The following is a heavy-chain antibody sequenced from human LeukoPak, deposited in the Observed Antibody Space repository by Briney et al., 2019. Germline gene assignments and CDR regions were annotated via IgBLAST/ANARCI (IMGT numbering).Heavy chain of an antibody. J-gene: IGHJ6*03. CDR1: GGSISSYY. Sequence: SETLSLTCTVSGGSISSYYWSWIRQPAGKGLEWIGRIYTSGSTNYNPSLKSRVTMSVDTSKNQFSLKLSSVTAADTAVYYCARDMRGYSYGYPYYYYYMDVWGKGTTVTVSS. CDR2: IYTSGST. CDR3: ARDMRGYSYGYPYYYYYMDV. V-gene: IGHV4-4*07. D-gene: IGHD5-18*01.